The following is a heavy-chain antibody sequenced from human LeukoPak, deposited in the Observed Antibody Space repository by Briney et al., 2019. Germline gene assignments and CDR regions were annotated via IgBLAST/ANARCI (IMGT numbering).Heavy chain of an antibody. CDR2: INPSGGST. J-gene: IGHJ5*02. V-gene: IGHV1-46*01. D-gene: IGHD5-18*01. Sequence: ASVKVSCKASGYTFTSYYMHWLRQAPGQGLEWMGIINPSGGSTSYAQKFQGRGTMTRDTSTGTVYMELSRLRSEDTAAYYCAREEASVDTAWFDPWGQGTLVTVSS. CDR1: GYTFTSYY. CDR3: AREEASVDTAWFDP.